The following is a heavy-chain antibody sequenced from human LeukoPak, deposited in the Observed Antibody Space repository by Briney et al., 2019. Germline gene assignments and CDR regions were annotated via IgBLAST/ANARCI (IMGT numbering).Heavy chain of an antibody. J-gene: IGHJ4*02. CDR1: GFTFSSYS. CDR3: ARAQAYYDSSGSPTNHFDY. V-gene: IGHV3-21*01. CDR2: ISSSSSYI. Sequence: PGGSLRLSCAASGFTFSSYSMNWVRQAPGKGLEWVSSISSSSSYIYYADSVKGRFTISGDNAKNSLYLQMNSLRAEDTAVYYCARAQAYYDSSGSPTNHFDYWGQGTLVTVSS. D-gene: IGHD3-22*01.